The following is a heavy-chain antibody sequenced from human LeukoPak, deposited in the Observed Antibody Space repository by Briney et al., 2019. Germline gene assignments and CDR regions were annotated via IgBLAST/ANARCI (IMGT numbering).Heavy chain of an antibody. V-gene: IGHV4-38-2*01. D-gene: IGHD3-10*01. CDR3: ARRSDYSDAFDI. Sequence: SETLSLTCAVSGYSISSGYYWGWVRQPPGKGLEWIGTIYHSGSTYYNPSLKSRVTISVDTSKNQFSLKLSSVTAADTAVYYCARRSDYSDAFDIWGQGTMVTVSS. CDR2: IYHSGST. J-gene: IGHJ3*02. CDR1: GYSISSGYY.